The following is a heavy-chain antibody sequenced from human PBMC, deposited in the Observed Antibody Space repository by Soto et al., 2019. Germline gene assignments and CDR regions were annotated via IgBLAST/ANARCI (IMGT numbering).Heavy chain of an antibody. Sequence: PSETLCLTCTVSGGSISRYYWSWIRQPPGKGLEWIGYIYFSGGTNYNPSLKSRVTISVDTSKNQFSLKLSSVTAADTAVYYCAREVVVTASFDYWGQGTLVIVSS. V-gene: IGHV4-59*01. CDR3: AREVVVTASFDY. CDR2: IYFSGGT. CDR1: GGSISRYY. D-gene: IGHD2-21*02. J-gene: IGHJ4*02.